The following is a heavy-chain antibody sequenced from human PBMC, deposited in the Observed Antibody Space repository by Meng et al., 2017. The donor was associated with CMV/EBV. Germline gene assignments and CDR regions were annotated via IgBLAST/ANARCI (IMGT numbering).Heavy chain of an antibody. CDR3: ARARYYDFWSGYYGPGYYYYGMDV. CDR2: INPNSGGT. Sequence: ASVKVSCKASGYTFTGYYMHWVRQAPGQGLEWMGWINPNSGGTNYAQKFQGRVTMTRDTSISTAYMELSRLRSDDTAVYYCARARYYDFWSGYYGPGYYYYGMDVWGQGTTVTVS. CDR1: GYTFTGYY. J-gene: IGHJ6*02. V-gene: IGHV1-2*02. D-gene: IGHD3-3*01.